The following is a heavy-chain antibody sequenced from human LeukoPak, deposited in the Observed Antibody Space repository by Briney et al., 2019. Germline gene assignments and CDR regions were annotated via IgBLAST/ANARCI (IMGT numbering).Heavy chain of an antibody. V-gene: IGHV3-23*01. CDR1: GFTFDDYG. J-gene: IGHJ4*02. CDR2: ISGGGGST. Sequence: PGGSLRLSCAASGFTFDDYGMNWVRQAPGKGLEWVSAISGGGGSTYYADSVKGRFTISRDNSKNTLYLQMNSLRAEDTAVYYCAVTTVVNYYFDYWGQGTLVTVSS. CDR3: AVTTVVNYYFDY. D-gene: IGHD4-23*01.